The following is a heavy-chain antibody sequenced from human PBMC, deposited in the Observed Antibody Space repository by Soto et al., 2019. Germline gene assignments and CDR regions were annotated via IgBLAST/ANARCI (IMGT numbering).Heavy chain of an antibody. CDR2: IFHGGTT. CDR3: ARDVDWFDP. CDR1: GDYISNGYY. J-gene: IGHJ5*02. V-gene: IGHV4-38-2*02. Sequence: PSETLSLTCAVSGDYISNGYYWAWIRQPPGMGLDWIGSIFHGGTTHYNPSLKSRVIMSVDTSKNQFSLRLNSVTAADTAVYYCARDVDWFDPWGRETLVTVSS.